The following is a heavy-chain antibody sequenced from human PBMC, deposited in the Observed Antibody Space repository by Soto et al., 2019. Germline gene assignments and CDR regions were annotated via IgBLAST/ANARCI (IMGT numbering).Heavy chain of an antibody. Sequence: EVQLVETGGGMIQPGGSLRLSCAVSGFSVSSNYMSWVRQAPGKGLEWVSLIYSGGTTSYADSVKGRFIIARDSAKHTCFLQMNSLRVEGTAVYYGARRYIVGVTGDYWGQGTLVTFSS. V-gene: IGHV3-53*02. J-gene: IGHJ4*02. CDR1: GFSVSSNY. CDR3: ARRYIVGVTGDY. D-gene: IGHD1-26*01. CDR2: IYSGGTT.